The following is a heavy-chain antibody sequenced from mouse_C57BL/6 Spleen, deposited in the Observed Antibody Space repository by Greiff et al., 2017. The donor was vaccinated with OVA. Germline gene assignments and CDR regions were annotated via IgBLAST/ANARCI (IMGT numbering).Heavy chain of an antibody. V-gene: IGHV1-55*01. CDR2: IYPGSGST. J-gene: IGHJ4*01. Sequence: VQLQQPGAELVKPGASVKMSCKASGYTFTSYWITWVKQRPGQGLEWIGDIYPGSGSTNYNEKFKSKATLTVDTSSSTAYMQLSSLTSEDSAIYYCARPYYYGSWYAMDYWGQGTSVTVSS. D-gene: IGHD1-1*01. CDR1: GYTFTSYW. CDR3: ARPYYYGSWYAMDY.